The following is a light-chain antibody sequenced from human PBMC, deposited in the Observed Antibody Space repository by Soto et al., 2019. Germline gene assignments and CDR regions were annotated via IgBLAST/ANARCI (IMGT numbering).Light chain of an antibody. CDR2: GNS. Sequence: QAVVTQPPSVSGAPGQRVTISCTGSSSNIGAGYDVHWYQQLPGTAPKLLIYGNSNRPSGVPDRFSGSKSGTSASLAITGLQAEDEAEYYCQSYDSSLSGWVFGGGTQLTVL. CDR3: QSYDSSLSGWV. J-gene: IGLJ3*02. CDR1: SSNIGAGYD. V-gene: IGLV1-40*01.